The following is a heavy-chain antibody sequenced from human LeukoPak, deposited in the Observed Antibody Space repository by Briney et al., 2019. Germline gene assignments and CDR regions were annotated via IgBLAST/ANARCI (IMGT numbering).Heavy chain of an antibody. V-gene: IGHV1-46*01. CDR1: GYTFSGYY. Sequence: ASVKVSCKASGYTFSGYYMHWVRQAPGQGLEWMGIINPSGGSTSYAQKFQGRVTMTTDTSTSTAYMELRSLRSDDTAVYYCARSIAVAGTGAARYYYMDVWGKGTTVTISS. CDR2: INPSGGST. J-gene: IGHJ6*03. CDR3: ARSIAVAGTGAARYYYMDV. D-gene: IGHD6-19*01.